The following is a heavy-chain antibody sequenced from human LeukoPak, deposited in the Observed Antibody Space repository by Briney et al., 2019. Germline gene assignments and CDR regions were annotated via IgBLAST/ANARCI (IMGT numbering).Heavy chain of an antibody. Sequence: GGSLRLSCAASGFTFSSYAMSWVRQAPGKGLEWVSSIGGSGGSTYYADSVKGRFTISRDNSENTLYLQMNNLRAEDTAVYYCAKGGYTAMVPLDPWGQGTLVTVSS. J-gene: IGHJ5*02. D-gene: IGHD5-18*01. V-gene: IGHV3-23*01. CDR3: AKGGYTAMVPLDP. CDR1: GFTFSSYA. CDR2: IGGSGGST.